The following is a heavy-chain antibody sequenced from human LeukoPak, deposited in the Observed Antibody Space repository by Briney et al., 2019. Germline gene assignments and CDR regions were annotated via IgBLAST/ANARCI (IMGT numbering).Heavy chain of an antibody. J-gene: IGHJ3*02. V-gene: IGHV1-18*01. D-gene: IGHD3-22*01. CDR1: GYTFTNYG. Sequence: ASVKVSCKASGYTFTNYGISWVRQAPGQGLEWMGWISTYNDYTKYSQKLQGRVTMTTDTSTSTAYMELRSLTSDDAAMYYCARDGHRRYHYDSSGREDAFDIWGQGTMVTVSS. CDR3: ARDGHRRYHYDSSGREDAFDI. CDR2: ISTYNDYT.